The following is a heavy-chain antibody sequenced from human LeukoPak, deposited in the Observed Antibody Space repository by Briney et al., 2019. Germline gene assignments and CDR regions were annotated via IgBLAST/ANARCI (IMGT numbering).Heavy chain of an antibody. Sequence: PGGSLRLSCVASGFTFSSSGMHWVRRAPGKGLEWVTFIRYDGSDKYYADSVKGRFTISRDNSKNTLHLQMNSLRAEDTAVYYCAKGYTSGSKYFGYWGQGTLVTVSS. CDR3: AKGYTSGSKYFGY. D-gene: IGHD6-19*01. CDR1: GFTFSSSG. CDR2: IRYDGSDK. V-gene: IGHV3-30*02. J-gene: IGHJ4*02.